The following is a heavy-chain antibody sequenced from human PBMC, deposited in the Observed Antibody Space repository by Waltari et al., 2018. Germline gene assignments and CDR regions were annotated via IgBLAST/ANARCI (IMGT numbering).Heavy chain of an antibody. CDR3: ARGRGWCSGGSCYVNYFDY. J-gene: IGHJ4*02. CDR1: GGSFSGYY. V-gene: IGHV4-34*01. Sequence: QVQLQQWGAGLLKPSETLSLTCAVYGGSFSGYYWSWIRQPPGKGLEWIGEINQSGRTNYNPSLKSRVTISVDTAKNQFSLKLSSVTAADTAVYYCARGRGWCSGGSCYVNYFDYWGQGTLVTVSS. D-gene: IGHD2-15*01. CDR2: INQSGRT.